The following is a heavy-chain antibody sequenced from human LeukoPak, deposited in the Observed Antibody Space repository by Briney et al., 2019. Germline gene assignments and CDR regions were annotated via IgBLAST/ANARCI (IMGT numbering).Heavy chain of an antibody. CDR3: AKEDSSGSPPLYYYYGMDV. D-gene: IGHD3-22*01. V-gene: IGHV3-30*02. CDR1: GFTFSSYG. Sequence: GGSLRLSCAASGFTFSSYGMHWVRQAPGKGLEWVAFTRFDGKTDYYADSVKGRFTVSRDNSKNTLYLQMNSLRAEDTAVYYCAKEDSSGSPPLYYYYGMDVWGQGTTVTVSS. CDR2: TRFDGKTD. J-gene: IGHJ6*02.